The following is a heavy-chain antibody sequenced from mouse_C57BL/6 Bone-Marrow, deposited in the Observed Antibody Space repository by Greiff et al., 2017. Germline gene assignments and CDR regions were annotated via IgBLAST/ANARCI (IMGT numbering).Heavy chain of an antibody. CDR3: ARPGGYWYFDV. J-gene: IGHJ1*03. D-gene: IGHD1-1*02. CDR2: ISSGSSTI. V-gene: IGHV5-17*01. CDR1: GFTFSDYG. Sequence: EVKLMESGGGLVKPGGSLKLSCAASGFTFSDYGMHWVRQAPEKGLEWVAYISSGSSTIYYADTVKGRFTISRDNAKNTLFLQMTSLRSEDTAMYYCARPGGYWYFDVWGTGTTVTVSS.